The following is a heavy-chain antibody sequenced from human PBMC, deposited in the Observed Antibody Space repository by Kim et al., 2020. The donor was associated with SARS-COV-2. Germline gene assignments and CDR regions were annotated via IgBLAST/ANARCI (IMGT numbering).Heavy chain of an antibody. Sequence: YADSVKGRVTISRDNSKNFVSLQMNSLRVEDTGVYYCARTGREASGWYIDFWGQGTRVTVSS. J-gene: IGHJ4*02. V-gene: IGHV3-20*03. CDR3: ARTGREASGWYIDF. D-gene: IGHD6-19*01.